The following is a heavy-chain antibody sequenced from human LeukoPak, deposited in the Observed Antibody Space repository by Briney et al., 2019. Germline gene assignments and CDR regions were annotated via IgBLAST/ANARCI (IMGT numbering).Heavy chain of an antibody. Sequence: ASVKVSCTASAYTFTDYYMHWVRQAPGQGLEWMGWINPNSGDTNYAQKVKARVTMTRDTSISTAYMELSSLRYDDTAVYYCARDTGSVFDYWGQGTLVTVSS. V-gene: IGHV1-2*02. CDR1: AYTFTDYY. J-gene: IGHJ4*02. D-gene: IGHD3-10*01. CDR3: ARDTGSVFDY. CDR2: INPNSGDT.